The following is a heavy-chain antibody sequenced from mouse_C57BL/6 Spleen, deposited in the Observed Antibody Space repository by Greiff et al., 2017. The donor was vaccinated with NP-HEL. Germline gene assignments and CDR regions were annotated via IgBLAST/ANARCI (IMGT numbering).Heavy chain of an antibody. D-gene: IGHD1-1*01. CDR2: IYPRSGNT. Sequence: QVQLQQSGAELARPGASVKLSCKASGYTFTSYGISWVKQRTGQGLEWIGEIYPRSGNTYYNEKFKGKATLTADKSSSTAYMELRSLTSEDSAVYFCASQDGGSSYGAYWGQGTLVTVSA. J-gene: IGHJ3*01. CDR3: ASQDGGSSYGAY. CDR1: GYTFTSYG. V-gene: IGHV1-81*01.